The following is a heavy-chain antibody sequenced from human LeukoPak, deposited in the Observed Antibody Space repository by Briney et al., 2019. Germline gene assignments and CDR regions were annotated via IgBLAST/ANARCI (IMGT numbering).Heavy chain of an antibody. CDR3: AKGYISMVRGEFDY. Sequence: GGSLRLSCAASGFNFSSYAMSWVRQAPGKGLEWVSAISGSGGSTYYADSVKGRFTISRDNSKNTLYLQMNSLRAEDTAVYYCAKGYISMVRGEFDYWGQGTLVTVSS. V-gene: IGHV3-23*01. J-gene: IGHJ4*02. CDR2: ISGSGGST. D-gene: IGHD3-10*01. CDR1: GFNFSSYA.